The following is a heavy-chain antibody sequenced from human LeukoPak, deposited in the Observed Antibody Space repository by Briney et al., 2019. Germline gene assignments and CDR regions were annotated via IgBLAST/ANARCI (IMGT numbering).Heavy chain of an antibody. V-gene: IGHV4-39*01. CDR1: GGSISSSSYY. Sequence: PSETLSLTCTVSGGSISSSSYYWGWIRQPPGKGLEWIGSIYYSGSTYYNPSLKSRVTISVDTSKNQFSLKLSSVTAADTAVYYCARTPGEAMIGVSGLRFDYWGQGTLVTVSS. CDR2: IYYSGST. CDR3: ARTPGEAMIGVSGLRFDY. J-gene: IGHJ4*02. D-gene: IGHD3-22*01.